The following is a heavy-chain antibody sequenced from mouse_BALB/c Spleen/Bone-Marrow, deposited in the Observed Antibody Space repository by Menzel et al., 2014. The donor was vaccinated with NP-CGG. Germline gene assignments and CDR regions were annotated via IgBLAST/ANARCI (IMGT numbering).Heavy chain of an antibody. CDR3: ASYYYGSSSFAY. CDR1: GFNIKDTY. D-gene: IGHD1-1*01. CDR2: IDPANGNP. Sequence: VHVKQSGAELVKPGASVKLSCTASGFNIKDTYMHWVKQRPEQGLEWIGRIDPANGNPKYDPKFQGKATITADTSSNTAYRQLSSLTSEDTAVYYCASYYYGSSSFAYWGQGTMVTVSA. V-gene: IGHV14-3*02. J-gene: IGHJ3*01.